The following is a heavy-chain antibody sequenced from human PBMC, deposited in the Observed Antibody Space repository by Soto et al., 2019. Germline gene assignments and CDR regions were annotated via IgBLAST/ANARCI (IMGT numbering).Heavy chain of an antibody. D-gene: IGHD2-21*02. Sequence: TSETLSLTCTVSGNSITSYYWSWIRQPPGKGLEWIGYIYHAGSTNYNPSLKSRVTVSEDTSKNQLSLKLTSVTAADTAVYYCARVLGGDPFYGMDVWGQGTTVTVSS. CDR2: IYHAGST. CDR3: ARVLGGDPFYGMDV. J-gene: IGHJ6*02. V-gene: IGHV4-59*01. CDR1: GNSITSYY.